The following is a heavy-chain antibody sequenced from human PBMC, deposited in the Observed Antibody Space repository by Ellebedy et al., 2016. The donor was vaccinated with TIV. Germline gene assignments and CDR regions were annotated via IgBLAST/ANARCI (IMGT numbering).Heavy chain of an antibody. D-gene: IGHD3-22*01. Sequence: GGSLRLSCAASGFHFSSYDVNWVRQAPGRGLEWLSYISSSGSTTKYADSVKGRFTISRDNAKNSLYLQMNRLRAEDTAVYYCARDDSSGYPRYFDYWGQGTLVTVSS. V-gene: IGHV3-48*03. J-gene: IGHJ4*02. CDR2: ISSSGSTT. CDR1: GFHFSSYD. CDR3: ARDDSSGYPRYFDY.